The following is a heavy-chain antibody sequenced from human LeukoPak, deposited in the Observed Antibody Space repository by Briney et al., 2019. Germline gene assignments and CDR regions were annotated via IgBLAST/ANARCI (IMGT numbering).Heavy chain of an antibody. J-gene: IGHJ4*02. CDR1: GFTVSSNY. CDR2: IYSGGGT. CDR3: ARVSLDRDFDY. V-gene: IGHV3-53*01. D-gene: IGHD1-14*01. Sequence: GGSLRLSCAASGFTVSSNYMSWVRQAPGKGLEWVSVIYSGGGTYYADSVKGRFTISRDNSKNTLYLQMNSLRAEDTAVYYCARVSLDRDFDYWGQGTLVTVSS.